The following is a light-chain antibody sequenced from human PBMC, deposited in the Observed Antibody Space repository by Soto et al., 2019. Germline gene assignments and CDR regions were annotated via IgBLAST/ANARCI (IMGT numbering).Light chain of an antibody. J-gene: IGKJ1*01. CDR2: GAS. CDR3: QQYNNWPRA. Sequence: EIVMTQSPATLSVSPGERATLSCRASQSVRSNLAWYQQKPGQAPRLLIYGASIRATGIPARFSGSGSGTEFTLSISSLQSEDCAVYYCQQYNNWPRAFGQGAKVEMK. CDR1: QSVRSN. V-gene: IGKV3-15*01.